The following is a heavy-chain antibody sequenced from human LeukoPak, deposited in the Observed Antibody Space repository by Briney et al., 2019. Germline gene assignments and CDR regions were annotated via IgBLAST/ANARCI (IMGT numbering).Heavy chain of an antibody. CDR1: GYTFSSFG. CDR3: ARDGTSTDDY. V-gene: IGHV1-18*01. D-gene: IGHD2-2*01. J-gene: IGHJ4*02. CDR2: ISGNNDNP. Sequence: ASVKVSCKTSGYTFSSFGINWVRQAPGQGLEWMGWISGNNDNPNYGQKFQGRFTVTTDSSTSTAYMELRNLRFDDTAVYYCARDGTSTDDYWGQGTLVTVSS.